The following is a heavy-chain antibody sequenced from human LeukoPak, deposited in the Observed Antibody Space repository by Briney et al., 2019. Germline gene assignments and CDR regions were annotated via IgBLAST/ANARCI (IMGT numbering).Heavy chain of an antibody. D-gene: IGHD3-9*01. J-gene: IGHJ4*02. CDR2: IKQDGSKK. Sequence: GSLRLSCVASGVPFSSYWMTWVREAPGQGLEWVANIKQDGSKKSYVDSVKGRFTISRDNAKTSLYLQMNSLRAKDTAIYYSTRVGNIDEEIDYWGQGNLVTYSA. V-gene: IGHV3-7*04. CDR3: TRVGNIDEEIDY. CDR1: GVPFSSYW.